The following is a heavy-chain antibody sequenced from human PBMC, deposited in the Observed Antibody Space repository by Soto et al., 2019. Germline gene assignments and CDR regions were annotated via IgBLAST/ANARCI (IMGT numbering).Heavy chain of an antibody. CDR3: ARDGAYCGGECYFYPGWFDP. V-gene: IGHV4-30-2*01. D-gene: IGHD2-21*01. CDR1: GGSISSGGYS. J-gene: IGHJ5*02. CDR2: IYHSGST. Sequence: QLQLQESGSGLVKPSQTLSLTCAVSGGSISSGGYSWSWIRQPPGKGLEWIGYIYHSGSTYYNPSLKSRVTISVDRSKNQFSLNLSSVTAADTAVYYCARDGAYCGGECYFYPGWFDPWGQGTLVTVSS.